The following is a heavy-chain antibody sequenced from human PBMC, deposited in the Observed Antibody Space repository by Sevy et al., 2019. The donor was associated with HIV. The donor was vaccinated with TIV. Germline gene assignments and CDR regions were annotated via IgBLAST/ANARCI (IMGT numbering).Heavy chain of an antibody. D-gene: IGHD5-12*01. CDR2: LWFDGSQV. Sequence: GGSQRLSCEASGFSFSTSVMHWVRQPPGKGLDWVALLWFDGSQVFYADSVKGRFTISRDNSKNTLYLQMNNLGAEDTALYYCARDESGSIDYWGQGTLVTVSS. V-gene: IGHV3-33*01. CDR3: ARDESGSIDY. J-gene: IGHJ4*02. CDR1: GFSFSTSV.